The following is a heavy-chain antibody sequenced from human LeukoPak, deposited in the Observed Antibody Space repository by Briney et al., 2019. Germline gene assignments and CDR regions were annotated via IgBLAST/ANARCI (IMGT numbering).Heavy chain of an antibody. CDR1: GFTFSSYA. D-gene: IGHD6-6*01. J-gene: IGHJ4*02. CDR2: ISGSGDST. Sequence: GGSLRLSCAASGFTFSSYAMSWVRQAPGKGLDWISAISGSGDSTYYADSVKGRFTISRDNSKNTLYLQMNSLRAEDTAVYYCAKSSSSPRLFDYWGQGTLVTVSS. CDR3: AKSSSSPRLFDY. V-gene: IGHV3-23*01.